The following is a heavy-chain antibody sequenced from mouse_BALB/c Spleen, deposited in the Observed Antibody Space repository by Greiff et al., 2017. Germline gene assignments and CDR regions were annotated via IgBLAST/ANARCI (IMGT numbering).Heavy chain of an antibody. J-gene: IGHJ3*01. V-gene: IGHV2-9*02. CDR1: GFSLTSYG. Sequence: VQLQESGPGLVAPSQSLSITCTVSGFSLTSYGVHWVRQPPGKGLEWLGVIWAGGSTNYNSALMSRLSISKDNSKGQVFLKMNSLQTDDTAMYYCARELSSWFAYWGQGTLVTVSA. CDR2: IWAGGST. CDR3: ARELSSWFAY.